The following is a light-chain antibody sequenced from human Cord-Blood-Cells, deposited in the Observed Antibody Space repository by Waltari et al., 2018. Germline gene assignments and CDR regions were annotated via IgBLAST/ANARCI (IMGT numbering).Light chain of an antibody. CDR1: QGVSSN. J-gene: IGKJ2*01. CDR2: VAS. CDR3: QQYNTWPPYT. V-gene: IGKV3-15*01. Sequence: DIVMTQTPATLSVSPGETATLSCRASQGVSSNLAWYQQKPGQAPRLLIYVASTRATVIPARFSGSGSGTEFTLTISSLQSEDFAVYYCQQYNTWPPYTFGQGTKLEIK.